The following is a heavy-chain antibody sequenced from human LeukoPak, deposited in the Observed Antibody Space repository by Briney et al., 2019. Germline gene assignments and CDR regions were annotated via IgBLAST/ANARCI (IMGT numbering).Heavy chain of an antibody. CDR2: IYYSGST. CDR1: GGSISSGGYY. D-gene: IGHD6-19*01. Sequence: PSETLSLTCTVSGGSISSGGYYWSWIRQHPGKGLEWIGYIYYSGSTYYNPSLKSRVTISVDTSKNQFSLKLSSVTAADTAVYYCARSIRRGIAVAGSFDYWGQGTLVTVSS. J-gene: IGHJ4*02. V-gene: IGHV4-31*03. CDR3: ARSIRRGIAVAGSFDY.